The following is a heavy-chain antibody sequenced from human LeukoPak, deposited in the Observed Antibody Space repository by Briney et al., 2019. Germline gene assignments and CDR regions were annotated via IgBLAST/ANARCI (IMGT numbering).Heavy chain of an antibody. D-gene: IGHD3-22*01. CDR3: ARELSRDYYDSSGYYSY. J-gene: IGHJ4*02. CDR1: GGTFSSYA. V-gene: IGHV1-69*13. Sequence: SVKVSCKASGGTFSSYAISWVRQAPGQGLEWMGGIIPIFGTANYAQKFQGRVTITADESTSTAYMELSSLRSEDTAVYYCARELSRDYYDSSGYYSYWGQGTLVTVSS. CDR2: IIPIFGTA.